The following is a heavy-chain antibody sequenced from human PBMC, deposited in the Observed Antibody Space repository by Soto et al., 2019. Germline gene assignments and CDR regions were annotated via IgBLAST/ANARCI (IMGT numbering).Heavy chain of an antibody. CDR1: GFTFSSYA. J-gene: IGHJ6*02. CDR2: ISSNGGST. CDR3: ARELHGGSYGMDV. V-gene: IGHV3-64*01. Sequence: PGGSLILSCAASGFTFSSYAMHWVRQAPGKGLEYVSAISSNGGSTYYANSVKGRFTISRDNSKNTLYLQMGSLRAEDMAVYYCARELHGGSYGMDVWGQGTTVTVSS.